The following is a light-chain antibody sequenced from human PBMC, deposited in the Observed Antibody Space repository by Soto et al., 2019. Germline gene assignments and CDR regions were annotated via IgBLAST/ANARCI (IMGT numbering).Light chain of an antibody. CDR2: KAS. CDR1: QSISSW. V-gene: IGKV1-5*03. Sequence: DIQMTQSPSTLSASVGDRVTITCRASQSISSWLAWYQQKPGKAPKLLIYKASSLESGVPSRFSGSGSGTEFTLTISSLQHDDFATYYCQQHNSYWTFGQGTRVEIK. J-gene: IGKJ1*01. CDR3: QQHNSYWT.